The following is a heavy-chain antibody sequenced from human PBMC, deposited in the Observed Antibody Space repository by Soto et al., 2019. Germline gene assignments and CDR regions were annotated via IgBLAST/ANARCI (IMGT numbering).Heavy chain of an antibody. D-gene: IGHD2-21*02. CDR3: AHLWGEVRDSRDTDVLDC. Sequence: QVQLVQSGAEVKKPGSSVNVSCKASGGTFSSYAISWVRQSPVQGLEWMGGIIPIFGTATYAQKFQDRVTITADKSTSTAYMELSSLRSEETAVYFCAHLWGEVRDSRDTDVLDCWGQGTLVTVSS. CDR1: GGTFSSYA. V-gene: IGHV1-69*06. J-gene: IGHJ4*02. CDR2: IIPIFGTA.